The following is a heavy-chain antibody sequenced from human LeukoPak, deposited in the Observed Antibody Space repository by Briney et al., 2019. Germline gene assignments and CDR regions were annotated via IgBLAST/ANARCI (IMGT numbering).Heavy chain of an antibody. CDR3: ARDRIGNYAPFDY. V-gene: IGHV3-21*01. CDR2: ISSSSSYI. D-gene: IGHD4-11*01. Sequence: GGSPRLSCAASGFTFSSYSMNWVRQAPGKGLEWVSSISSSSSYIYYADSVKGRFTISRDNAKNSLYLQMNSLRAEDTAVYHCARDRIGNYAPFDYWGQGTLVTVSS. J-gene: IGHJ4*02. CDR1: GFTFSSYS.